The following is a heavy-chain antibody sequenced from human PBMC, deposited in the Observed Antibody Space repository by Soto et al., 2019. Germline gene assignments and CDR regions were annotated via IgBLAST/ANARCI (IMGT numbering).Heavy chain of an antibody. D-gene: IGHD4-17*01. J-gene: IGHJ5*02. CDR1: GFTFSSYE. V-gene: IGHV3-48*03. Sequence: EVQLVESGGGLVQPGGSLRLSCAASGFTFSSYEMNWVRQAPGKGQEGASYISSSGSTIYYADSVKGRFTISRDNAKNSLYLQRNSLRDEDTAVYYCARGRHGDYLARWFDPWGQGTLVTVSS. CDR3: ARGRHGDYLARWFDP. CDR2: ISSSGSTI.